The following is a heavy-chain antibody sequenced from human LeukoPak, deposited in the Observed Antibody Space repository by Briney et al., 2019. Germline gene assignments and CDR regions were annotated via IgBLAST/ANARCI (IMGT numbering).Heavy chain of an antibody. V-gene: IGHV5-51*01. J-gene: IGHJ4*02. Sequence: GESLKISCKGSGYSFTSCWIGWVRQMPGKGLEWMGIIYPGDSDTRYSPSFQGQVTISADKSISTAYLQWSSLKASDTAMYYCARSGYSYGYNFDYWGQGTLVTVSS. CDR3: ARSGYSYGYNFDY. CDR2: IYPGDSDT. CDR1: GYSFTSCW. D-gene: IGHD5-18*01.